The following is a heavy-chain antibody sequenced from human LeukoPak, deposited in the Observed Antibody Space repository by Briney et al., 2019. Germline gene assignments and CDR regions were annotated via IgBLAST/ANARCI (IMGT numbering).Heavy chain of an antibody. CDR2: INHSGST. CDR1: GGSFSGYY. Sequence: TTSETLSLTCAVYGGSFSGYYWSWIRQPPGKGLEWIGEINHSGSTNYNPSLKSRVTISVDTSKNQFSLKLSSVTAADTAVYYCARGPSGSYYYYYYMDVWGKGTTVTISS. D-gene: IGHD1-26*01. V-gene: IGHV4-34*01. CDR3: ARGPSGSYYYYYYMDV. J-gene: IGHJ6*03.